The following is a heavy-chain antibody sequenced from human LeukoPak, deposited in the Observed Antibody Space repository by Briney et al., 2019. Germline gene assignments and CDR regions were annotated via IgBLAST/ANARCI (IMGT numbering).Heavy chain of an antibody. V-gene: IGHV3-66*01. CDR3: ARDRATMVRGTLSDYYYGMDV. D-gene: IGHD3-10*01. CDR1: EFTVSSNY. Sequence: GGSLRLSCAASEFTVSSNYMSWVRQAPGKGLEWVSVIYSGGSTYYADSVKGRFTISRDNSKNTLYLQMNTLRAEDTAVYYCARDRATMVRGTLSDYYYGMDVGGQGTTVSVSS. J-gene: IGHJ6*02. CDR2: IYSGGST.